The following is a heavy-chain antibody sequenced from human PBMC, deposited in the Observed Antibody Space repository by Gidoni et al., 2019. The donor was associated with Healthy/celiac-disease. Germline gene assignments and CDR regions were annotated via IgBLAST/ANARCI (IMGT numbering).Heavy chain of an antibody. J-gene: IGHJ4*02. V-gene: IGHV3-23*01. CDR2: ISGSGGST. CDR1: GFTFSSYA. Sequence: EVQLLESGGGLVQPGGSLRLSCAASGFTFSSYAMSWVRQAPGKGLEWVSAISGSGGSTYYADSVKGRFTISRDKSKNTLYLQMNSLRAEDTAVYYCAKDSPGIAVAGRADEFDYWGQGTLVTVSS. CDR3: AKDSPGIAVAGRADEFDY. D-gene: IGHD6-19*01.